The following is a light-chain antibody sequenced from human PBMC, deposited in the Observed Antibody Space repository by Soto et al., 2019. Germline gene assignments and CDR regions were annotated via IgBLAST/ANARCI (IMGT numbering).Light chain of an antibody. CDR2: GAS. Sequence: ESVLTQSPGTLSLSPGERATLSCRASQSVSSSYLAWYQQKPGQAPRLLIYGASTRASDIPARFSGSGSVTEFALTISSLQSEDFAVYYCQQYNNWPITFGQGTRLEIK. V-gene: IGKV3-15*01. CDR3: QQYNNWPIT. CDR1: QSVSSSY. J-gene: IGKJ5*01.